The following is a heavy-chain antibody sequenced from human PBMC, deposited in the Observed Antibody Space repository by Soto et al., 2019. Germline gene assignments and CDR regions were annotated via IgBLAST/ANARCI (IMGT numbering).Heavy chain of an antibody. V-gene: IGHV1-8*01. Sequence: QVQLVQSGAEVKKPGASVKVSCTASGYIFISYDINWVRQATGQGPEWMGWMNPNSGNTGYAQKFQGRVTMTRNTSISTDYTELCIPTSRASDLDYSTSAFPAASVTGAVWGTGTTVTVSS. CDR2: MNPNSGNT. J-gene: IGHJ6*04. D-gene: IGHD1-20*01. CDR3: TSAFPAASVTGAV. CDR1: GYIFISYD.